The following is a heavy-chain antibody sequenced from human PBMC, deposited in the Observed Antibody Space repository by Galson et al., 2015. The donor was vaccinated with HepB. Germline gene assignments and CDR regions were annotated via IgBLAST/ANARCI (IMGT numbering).Heavy chain of an antibody. V-gene: IGHV4-59*08. CDR2: IFNSGNT. J-gene: IGHJ2*01. Sequence: ETLSLTCSVSGGSISGNYWSWIRQSPGKGLEGIGHIFNSGNTNYKPSLKSRVTISADTSKNLFSLKLTSVTAADTAVYFCARVTVIWFGELSVPGYFDLWGRGTLVTVSS. CDR3: ARVTVIWFGELSVPGYFDL. CDR1: GGSISGNY. D-gene: IGHD3-10*01.